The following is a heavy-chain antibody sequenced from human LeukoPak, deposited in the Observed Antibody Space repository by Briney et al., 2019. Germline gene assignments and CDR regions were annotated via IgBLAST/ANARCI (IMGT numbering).Heavy chain of an antibody. D-gene: IGHD3-22*01. J-gene: IGHJ3*02. V-gene: IGHV3-30*04. Sequence: QPGGSLRLSCAASGFTFSSYAMHWVRQAPGKGLEWVAVISYDGSNKYYADSVKGRFTISRDNSKNTLDLQMNGLRAEDTAVYYCAKSWRYYDSSNYYAFDIWGQGTMVTVSS. CDR3: AKSWRYYDSSNYYAFDI. CDR1: GFTFSSYA. CDR2: ISYDGSNK.